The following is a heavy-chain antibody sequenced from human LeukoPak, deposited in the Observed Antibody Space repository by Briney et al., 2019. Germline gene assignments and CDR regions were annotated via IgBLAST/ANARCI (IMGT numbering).Heavy chain of an antibody. CDR2: IYSGGNT. J-gene: IGHJ4*02. V-gene: IGHV3-53*01. Sequence: GGSLRLSCAASGFTVSSTYMSWVRQAPGKGLEWVSVIYSGGNTYYADSVKGRFTISRDNSKNTLYLQMNSLGAEDTAVYYCAKSTSFYLDSWGQGTLVTVSS. CDR1: GFTVSSTY. CDR3: AKSTSFYLDS.